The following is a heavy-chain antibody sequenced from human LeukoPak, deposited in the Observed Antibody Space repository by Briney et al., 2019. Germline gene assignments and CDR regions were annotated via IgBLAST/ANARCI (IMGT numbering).Heavy chain of an antibody. CDR1: GFTFSSYA. D-gene: IGHD1-26*01. CDR3: AKDRGGSLAVYAFDI. J-gene: IGHJ3*02. CDR2: ISGSGGST. V-gene: IGHV3-23*01. Sequence: GWSLRLSCAASGFTFSSYAMSWVRQAPGKGLEWVSAISGSGGSTYYADSVKGRFTISRDNSKNTLYLQMNSLRAEDTAVYYRAKDRGGSLAVYAFDIWGQGTMVTVSS.